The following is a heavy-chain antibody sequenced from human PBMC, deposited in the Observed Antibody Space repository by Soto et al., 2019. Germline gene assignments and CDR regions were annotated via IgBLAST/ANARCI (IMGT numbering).Heavy chain of an antibody. CDR1: GYPFTSYY. CDR3: AREAAVAGTAFDH. D-gene: IGHD6-19*01. V-gene: IGHV1-46*01. CDR2: INVSDGST. J-gene: IGHJ5*02. Sequence: ASVKVSCKASGYPFTSYYLHWVRQAPGQGPEWMGRINVSDGSTRYAQNFQGRVTMTRDTSTTTVYMELSPLRSDDTAVYYCAREAAVAGTAFDHWGQGALVTVSS.